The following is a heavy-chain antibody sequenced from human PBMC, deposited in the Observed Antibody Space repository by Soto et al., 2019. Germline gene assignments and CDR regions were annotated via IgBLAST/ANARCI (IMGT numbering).Heavy chain of an antibody. CDR3: ARAVSHFYHYYYMDV. Sequence: QVQLVQSGAEVKKPGASVKVSCKAPGYTFTTYDISWVRQAPGQGLEWMGWISAFNGNTNYAQKLQGRVTMTTDTSTSTAYMELRSLRSDDTAVYYCARAVSHFYHYYYMDVWGKGTTVTVSS. CDR2: ISAFNGNT. CDR1: GYTFTTYD. D-gene: IGHD2-8*01. V-gene: IGHV1-18*01. J-gene: IGHJ6*03.